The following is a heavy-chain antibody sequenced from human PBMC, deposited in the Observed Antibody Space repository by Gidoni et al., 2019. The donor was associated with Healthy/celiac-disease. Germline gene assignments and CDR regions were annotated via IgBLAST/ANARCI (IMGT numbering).Heavy chain of an antibody. Sequence: QLVQSGAEGKKLAVSLKISCTTSGYSFTSYWIGWVRQMSGKGLEWMGIIYPGDSDTRYSPSFQGQVTISADKSISTGYLQWSSLKASDTAMYYCARGGSGSYSPYWGRGTLVTVSS. CDR3: ARGGSGSYSPY. CDR2: IYPGDSDT. V-gene: IGHV5-51*01. D-gene: IGHD3-10*01. J-gene: IGHJ4*02. CDR1: GYSFTSYW.